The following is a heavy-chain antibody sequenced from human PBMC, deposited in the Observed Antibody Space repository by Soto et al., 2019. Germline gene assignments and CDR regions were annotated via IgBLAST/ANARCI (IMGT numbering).Heavy chain of an antibody. V-gene: IGHV3-7*01. CDR2: IRPDGNEI. Sequence: PGGSLRLSCAASGFTLSTYWMAWVRQTPGKGLEFVANIRPDGNEINYVDSVKGRFTISRDNAKNSLFLQMSSLRDDDTAVYYCGTDQWGGAFDIGGQGTTVTVSS. J-gene: IGHJ3*02. D-gene: IGHD3-10*01. CDR1: GFTLSTYW. CDR3: GTDQWGGAFDI.